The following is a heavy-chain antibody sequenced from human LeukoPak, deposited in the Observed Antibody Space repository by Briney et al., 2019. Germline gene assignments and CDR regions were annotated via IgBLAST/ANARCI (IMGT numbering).Heavy chain of an antibody. D-gene: IGHD3-9*01. CDR1: GYTFTSYA. CDR3: ARLSVVLRYFDWLPKTDAFDI. Sequence: GASVKVSCKASGYTFTSYAMNWVRQAPGQGLEWKGWINTNTGNPTYAQGFTGRFVFSLDTSVSTAYLQISSLKAEDTAVYYCARLSVVLRYFDWLPKTDAFDIWGQGTMVTVSS. V-gene: IGHV7-4-1*02. CDR2: INTNTGNP. J-gene: IGHJ3*02.